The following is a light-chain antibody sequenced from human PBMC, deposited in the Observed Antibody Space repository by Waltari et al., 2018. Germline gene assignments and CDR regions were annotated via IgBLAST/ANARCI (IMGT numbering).Light chain of an antibody. CDR3: QQYSTFPPT. J-gene: IGKJ4*01. CDR2: AAS. CDR1: QAISTF. Sequence: DIQMTQSPSSLSPSVGDRVILTCRASQAISTFLAWFQLKPGKAPKSLIYAASTLQTGVSYNFSGSGSGTDFTLTISSLQPGDCATYYCQQYSTFPPTFGGGTRVEI. V-gene: IGKV1-16*02.